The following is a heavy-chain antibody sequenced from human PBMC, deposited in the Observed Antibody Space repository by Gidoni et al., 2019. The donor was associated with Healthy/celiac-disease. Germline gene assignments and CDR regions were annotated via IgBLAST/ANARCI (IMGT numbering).Heavy chain of an antibody. CDR1: GFSLSNARMG. J-gene: IGHJ4*02. D-gene: IGHD3-3*01. CDR2: IFSNDEK. V-gene: IGHV2-26*01. Sequence: QVTLKESGPVLVKPTATLTLTCTVSGFSLSNARMGVSWIRQPPGKALEWLAHIFSNDEKSYSTSLKSRLTISKDTSKSQVVLTMTNMDPVDTATYYCARTYYDFWSGYWVFDYWGQGTLVTVSS. CDR3: ARTYYDFWSGYWVFDY.